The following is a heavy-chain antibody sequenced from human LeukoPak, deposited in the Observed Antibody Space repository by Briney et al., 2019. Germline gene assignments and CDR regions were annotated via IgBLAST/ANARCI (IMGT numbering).Heavy chain of an antibody. V-gene: IGHV4-59*12. CDR2: IYYSGST. Sequence: TASETLSLTCTVSGGSISSYYWSWIWQPPGKGLEWIGYIYYSGSTNYNPSLKSRVTISVDKSKNQFSLKLSSVTAADTAVYYCARESELIAAADYWGQGTLVTVSS. J-gene: IGHJ4*02. CDR3: ARESELIAAADY. CDR1: GGSISSYY. D-gene: IGHD6-13*01.